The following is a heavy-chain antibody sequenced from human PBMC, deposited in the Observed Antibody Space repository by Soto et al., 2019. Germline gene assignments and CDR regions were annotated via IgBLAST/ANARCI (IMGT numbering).Heavy chain of an antibody. V-gene: IGHV3-23*01. Sequence: EVQLLESGGGLVQPGESLRLSCAASGFTFSSYAMSWVRQAPGKGLEWVSVISGSEDSTYYADSVKGGFTISRDNSKNTLYLQMNSLRAEDTAVYYCAKRSSSSTFDYWGQGTLVTVSS. CDR1: GFTFSSYA. D-gene: IGHD6-6*01. J-gene: IGHJ4*02. CDR3: AKRSSSSTFDY. CDR2: ISGSEDST.